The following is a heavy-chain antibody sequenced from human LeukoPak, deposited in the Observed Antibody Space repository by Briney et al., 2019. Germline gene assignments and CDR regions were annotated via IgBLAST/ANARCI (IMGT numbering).Heavy chain of an antibody. CDR1: GYTFTSYY. CDR3: ARDYSSGWYGVLGYFDY. J-gene: IGHJ4*02. CDR2: INPSGGST. V-gene: IGHV1-46*01. D-gene: IGHD6-19*01. Sequence: ASVKVSCKASGYTFTSYYMHWVRQAPGQGLEWMGIINPSGGSTSYAQKFQGRVTMTRDMSTSTVYMELSSLRSEDTAVYYCARDYSSGWYGVLGYFDYWGQGTLVTVSS.